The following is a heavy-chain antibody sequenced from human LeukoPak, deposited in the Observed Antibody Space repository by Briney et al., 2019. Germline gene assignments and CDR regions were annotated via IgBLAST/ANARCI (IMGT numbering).Heavy chain of an antibody. CDR3: ARGVRYNFWSGYSFDY. CDR2: IYRSGST. V-gene: IGHV4-38-2*02. J-gene: IGHJ4*02. CDR1: RYSLSSGYY. Sequence: KTSETLSLTCTVSRYSLSSGYYWGWIRQPPGKGLEWIGSIYRSGSTYYNPSLKRRVTISVDTPKNQFSLKLSSVTAADTAVYYCARGVRYNFWSGYSFDYWGQGTLVTVSS. D-gene: IGHD3-3*01.